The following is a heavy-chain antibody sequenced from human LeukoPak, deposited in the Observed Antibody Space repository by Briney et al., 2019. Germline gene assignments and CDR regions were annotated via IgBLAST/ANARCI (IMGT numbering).Heavy chain of an antibody. Sequence: GGTLRFSCAASGFTFSDHHMSWIRQAPGKGLEWVSYISTSGNTINYADSVKGRLTISRDNAKNSLFLQMNSLRAEDTAVYYCARSNYYDSSGYPSFDNWGQGTLVTVSS. V-gene: IGHV3-11*04. J-gene: IGHJ4*02. CDR3: ARSNYYDSSGYPSFDN. CDR1: GFTFSDHH. D-gene: IGHD3-22*01. CDR2: ISTSGNTI.